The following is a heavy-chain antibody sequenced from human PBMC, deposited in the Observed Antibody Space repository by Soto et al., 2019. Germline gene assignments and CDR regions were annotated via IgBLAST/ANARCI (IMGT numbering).Heavy chain of an antibody. CDR2: ISYDGSNK. D-gene: IGHD3-3*01. Sequence: QVQLVESGGGVVQPGRSLRLSCAASGFTFSSYAMHWVRQAPGKGLEWVAVISYDGSNKYYADSVKGRYTISRDNSKNTLYLQMNSLRDEDTAVYYCARDDMDFGVDIGSDGMDVWGQGTTVTVSS. J-gene: IGHJ6*02. CDR1: GFTFSSYA. V-gene: IGHV3-30-3*01. CDR3: ARDDMDFGVDIGSDGMDV.